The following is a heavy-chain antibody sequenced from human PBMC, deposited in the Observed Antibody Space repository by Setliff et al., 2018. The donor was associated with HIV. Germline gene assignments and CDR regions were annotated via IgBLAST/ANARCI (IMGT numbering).Heavy chain of an antibody. D-gene: IGHD3-22*01. J-gene: IGHJ4*02. V-gene: IGHV3-30*07. CDR1: GFTFSSYA. CDR3: VGYDSSGYYSTDY. CDR2: ISYDGSNK. Sequence: PGGSLRLSCAASGFTFSSYAMHWVRQAPGKGLEWVAVISYDGSNKYYADSLKGRFTISRDNSKNTLFLQMNSLRAEDTAVYYCVGYDSSGYYSTDYWGQGTLVTVSS.